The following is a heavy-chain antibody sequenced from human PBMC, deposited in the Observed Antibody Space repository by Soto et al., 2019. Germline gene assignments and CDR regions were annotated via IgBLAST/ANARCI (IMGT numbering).Heavy chain of an antibody. CDR1: GGTFSSYH. CDR3: ARDTGYDHDAFDI. V-gene: IGHV1-46*01. CDR2: XDXXGXXX. D-gene: IGHD5-12*01. Sequence: ASVKVSCKASGGTFSSYHMHWVRQAPGQGLEXMGXXDXXGXXXXXSXXLQGRLTMTRDTSTATDYMELSNLTSEETAVYFCARDTGYDHDAFDIWGQGTRVTVS. J-gene: IGHJ3*02.